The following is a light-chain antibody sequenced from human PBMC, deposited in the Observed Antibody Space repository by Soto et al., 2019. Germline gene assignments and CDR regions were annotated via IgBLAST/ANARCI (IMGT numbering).Light chain of an antibody. Sequence: QSALTQPASVSGSPGQSITISCTGTTSDVGSYDLVSWYQQHPGAAPKLLIYEVTERPSGVSIRFSGSKSVYTASLTISGLQAEDEADYYCSSYAGRGVGVFGGGTKLTVL. CDR1: TSDVGSYDL. CDR3: SSYAGRGVGV. CDR2: EVT. J-gene: IGLJ2*01. V-gene: IGLV2-23*02.